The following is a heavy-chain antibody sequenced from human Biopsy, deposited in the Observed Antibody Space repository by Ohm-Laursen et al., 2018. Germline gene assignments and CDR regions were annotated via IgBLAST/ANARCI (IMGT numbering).Heavy chain of an antibody. D-gene: IGHD3-10*01. V-gene: IGHV3-9*01. Sequence: SLRLSCTASDFTFDDYAMSWVRQRPGKGLEWVSGITWNSGHIAYADSVKGRFTISRDNAKNVLWLQMNSLRVDDTAMYYCVKDIRRYFYGMDVWGQGTLVIVSS. CDR1: DFTFDDYA. CDR2: ITWNSGHI. J-gene: IGHJ6*02. CDR3: VKDIRRYFYGMDV.